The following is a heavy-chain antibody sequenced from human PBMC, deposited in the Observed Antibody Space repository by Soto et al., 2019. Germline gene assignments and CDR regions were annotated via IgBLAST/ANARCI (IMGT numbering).Heavy chain of an antibody. J-gene: IGHJ4*02. CDR2: IIPIFGIA. V-gene: IGHV1-69*01. D-gene: IGHD6-6*01. Sequence: QVQLVQSGAEVKKPGSSVKVSCKASGATFSSYAISWVRQAPGQGLEWMGGIIPIFGIAIYAQKFQGRVTITADESTSTAYMELSSLRSEDTAVYYCARARGAGIAAHPLDYWGQGTLVTVSS. CDR1: GATFSSYA. CDR3: ARARGAGIAAHPLDY.